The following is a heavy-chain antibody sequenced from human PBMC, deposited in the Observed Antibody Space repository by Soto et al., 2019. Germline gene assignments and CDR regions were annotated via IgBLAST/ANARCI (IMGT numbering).Heavy chain of an antibody. CDR1: GFSLSTSGVG. D-gene: IGHD3-22*01. CDR2: IYWNDDK. CDR3: AHSKGEGYYYDSSGYYGACFDY. V-gene: IGHV2-5*01. Sequence: SGPTLVNPTQTLTLTCTFSGFSLSTSGVGVGWIRQPPGKALEWLALIYWNDDKRYSPSLKSRLTITKDTSKNQVVLTMTNMDPVDTATYYCAHSKGEGYYYDSSGYYGACFDYWGQGTLDTVSS. J-gene: IGHJ4*02.